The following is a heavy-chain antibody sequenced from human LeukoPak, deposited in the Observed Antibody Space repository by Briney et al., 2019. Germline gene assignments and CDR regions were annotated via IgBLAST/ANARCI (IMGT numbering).Heavy chain of an antibody. J-gene: IGHJ3*02. CDR1: GFTFSSYS. D-gene: IGHD4-17*01. CDR3: AREGPTVTTTREYAFDI. CDR2: ISSSSSYI. Sequence: GGSLRLSCAASGFTFSSYSMNWVRQAPGKGLEWVSSISSSSSYIYYADSVKGRFTISRDNAKNSLYLQMNSLRAEDMAVYYCAREGPTVTTTREYAFDIWGQGTMVTVSS. V-gene: IGHV3-21*01.